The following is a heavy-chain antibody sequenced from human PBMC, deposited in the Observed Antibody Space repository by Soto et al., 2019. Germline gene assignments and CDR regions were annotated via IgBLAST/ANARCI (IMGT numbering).Heavy chain of an antibody. D-gene: IGHD1-26*01. CDR3: ARDGAMGVSGSYVDYFDY. Sequence: QVQLVQSGAEVKKPGSSVKVSCKASGGTFSSYAISWVRQAPGQGLEWMGGIIPIFGTANYAQKFQGRVTITADESTSTAYMELSSLRSEDTAVYYCARDGAMGVSGSYVDYFDYWGQGTLVTVSS. CDR2: IIPIFGTA. CDR1: GGTFSSYA. J-gene: IGHJ4*02. V-gene: IGHV1-69*12.